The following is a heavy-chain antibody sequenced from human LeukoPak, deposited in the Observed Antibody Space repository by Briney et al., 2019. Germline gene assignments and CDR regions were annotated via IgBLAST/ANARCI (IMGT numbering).Heavy chain of an antibody. Sequence: GGSLRLSCAASGNYWMHWVRQAPGKGLVWVSHINGDGSWTSYADSVKGRFTISKDNAKNTVYLQMNSLRADDTAVYYCARAGYYRFDYWGQGTLVTVSS. CDR2: INGDGSWT. V-gene: IGHV3-74*01. D-gene: IGHD1-14*01. J-gene: IGHJ4*02. CDR1: GNYW. CDR3: ARAGYYRFDY.